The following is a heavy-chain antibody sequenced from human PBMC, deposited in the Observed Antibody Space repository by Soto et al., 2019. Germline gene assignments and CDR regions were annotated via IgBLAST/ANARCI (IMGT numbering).Heavy chain of an antibody. CDR2: ISYDGSNK. J-gene: IGHJ3*02. CDR1: GFTFSSYA. Sequence: GGSLRLSCAASGFTFSSYAMHWVRQAPGKGLEWVAVISYDGSNKYYADSVKGRFTISRDNSKNTLYLQMNSLRAGDTAVYYCARVGYSGSYYAAFDIWGQGTMVTVSS. CDR3: ARVGYSGSYYAAFDI. D-gene: IGHD1-26*01. V-gene: IGHV3-30-3*01.